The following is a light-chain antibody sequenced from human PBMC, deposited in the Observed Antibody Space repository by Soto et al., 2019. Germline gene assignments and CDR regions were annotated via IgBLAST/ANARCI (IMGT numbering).Light chain of an antibody. CDR2: KAS. J-gene: IGKJ2*01. CDR1: QTISSW. V-gene: IGKV1-5*03. Sequence: DIQMTQSPSTLSASVGDRVTITCRASQTISSWLAWYQQKPGKAPKLLIYKASSLESGVPSRFSGSGSGTEFTLTISSLQPDDLATYYCQQYNSPYTFGQGTKLEIK. CDR3: QQYNSPYT.